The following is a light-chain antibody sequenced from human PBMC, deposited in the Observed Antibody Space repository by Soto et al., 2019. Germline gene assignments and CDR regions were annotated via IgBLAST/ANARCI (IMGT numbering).Light chain of an antibody. CDR3: SSYTSRSTLGV. Sequence: QSALTQPASVSGSPGQSITISCTGTNSDIGGYNYVSWYQQHPGQAPKLMIYDVSNRPSGVSYRFSGSKSGNTASLTISGRQAEDEADYYCSSYTSRSTLGVFGGGTKLTVL. CDR2: DVS. V-gene: IGLV2-14*03. J-gene: IGLJ2*01. CDR1: NSDIGGYNY.